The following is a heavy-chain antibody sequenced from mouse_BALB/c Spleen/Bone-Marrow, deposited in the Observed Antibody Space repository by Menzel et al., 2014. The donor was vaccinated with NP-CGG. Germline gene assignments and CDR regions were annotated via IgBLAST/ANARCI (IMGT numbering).Heavy chain of an antibody. CDR2: IDPANGNT. CDR3: ASYYYGSSSFAY. Sequence: EVQVVESGAKLVKPGASVKLSCTASGFNIKDTYMHWVKQRPEQGLEWIGRIDPANGNTKYDPKFQGKATITADTSSNTAYLQLSSLTSEDTAVYYCASYYYGSSSFAYWGQGTLVTVSA. V-gene: IGHV14-3*02. D-gene: IGHD1-1*01. J-gene: IGHJ3*01. CDR1: GFNIKDTY.